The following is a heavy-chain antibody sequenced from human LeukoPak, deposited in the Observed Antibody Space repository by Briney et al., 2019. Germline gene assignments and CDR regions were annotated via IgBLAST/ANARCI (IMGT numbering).Heavy chain of an antibody. CDR2: ISSSRSTI. D-gene: IGHD3-16*01. J-gene: IGHJ4*02. Sequence: GGSLRLSCAASGFTFSSYGIHWVRQAPGKALEWVSYISSSRSTIYYADSVKGRFTISRDNAKKTLYLQMNSLRAEDTAVYYCARTYDYVWGTPRPSIDYWGQGTLVTVSS. CDR3: ARTYDYVWGTPRPSIDY. CDR1: GFTFSSYG. V-gene: IGHV3-48*04.